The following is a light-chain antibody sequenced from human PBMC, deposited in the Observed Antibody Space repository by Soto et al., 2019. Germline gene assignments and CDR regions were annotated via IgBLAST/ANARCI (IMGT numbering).Light chain of an antibody. CDR3: QQYNNWPPWT. Sequence: VVMTQSPGTLSVSPGEGVTLSCRASQSVGNSLAWYQQKPGHAPRLLIYGASTRATGIPARFSGSGSGTEFTLTISSLQSEDFAVYYCQQYNNWPPWTLGQGTKVDIK. J-gene: IGKJ1*01. V-gene: IGKV3-15*01. CDR1: QSVGNS. CDR2: GAS.